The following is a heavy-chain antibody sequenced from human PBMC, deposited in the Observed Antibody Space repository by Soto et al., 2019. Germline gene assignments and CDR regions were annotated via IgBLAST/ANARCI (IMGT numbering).Heavy chain of an antibody. CDR3: AVLFGSHPTCYSVSARLDY. Sequence: LRLSCAAPGFTFSIYAMNWVRQAPGKGVEWVSVTSGNGGSTYSAESVKGRFTISRDNSKNMLYVQMNSVRAEDTAGYYGAVLFGSHPTCYSVSARLDYWGQGTLVTVSS. V-gene: IGHV3-23*01. CDR2: TSGNGGST. CDR1: GFTFSIYA. J-gene: IGHJ4*02. D-gene: IGHD2-21*02.